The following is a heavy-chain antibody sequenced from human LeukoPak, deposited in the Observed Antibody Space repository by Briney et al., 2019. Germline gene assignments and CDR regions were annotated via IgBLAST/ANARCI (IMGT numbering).Heavy chain of an antibody. Sequence: ASVKVSCKASGCTFTGSYMRWVRQAPGQGLEYLAWINLKSGDAKYAQKFQGRVSMTRDTSINTAYMDLGRLHSVAAAVSYCENGGRHCGGGCYSFDSWGQGTLVTVSS. D-gene: IGHD2-21*02. CDR3: ENGGRHCGGGCYSFDS. CDR2: INLKSGDA. V-gene: IGHV1-2*02. CDR1: GCTFTGSY. J-gene: IGHJ4*02.